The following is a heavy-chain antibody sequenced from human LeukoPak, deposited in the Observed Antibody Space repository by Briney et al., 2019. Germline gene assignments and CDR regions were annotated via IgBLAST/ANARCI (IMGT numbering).Heavy chain of an antibody. CDR1: GFTFSSYG. D-gene: IGHD3-3*01. Sequence: GGSLRLSCAASGFTFSSYGMHWVRQAPGKGLEWVAVISYDGSNKYYADSVKGRFTISRDNSKNTLYLQMNSLRAEDTAVYYCARDSTLYYDFWSGYYTGYYYGMDVWGQGTTVTVSS. J-gene: IGHJ6*02. CDR3: ARDSTLYYDFWSGYYTGYYYGMDV. CDR2: ISYDGSNK. V-gene: IGHV3-30*03.